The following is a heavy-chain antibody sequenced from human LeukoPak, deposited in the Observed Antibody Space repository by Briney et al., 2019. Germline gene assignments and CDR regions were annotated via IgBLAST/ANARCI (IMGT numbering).Heavy chain of an antibody. CDR3: ARARGSSADFDY. V-gene: IGHV1-8*01. Sequence: ASVKVSCKASGYTFTSYDINWVRQATGQGLEWMGWMNPNSGNTGYAQKFQGRVTMTRNTSISTAYMELSSLRSEDTAVYYCARARGSSADFDYWGQGNLVTVSS. J-gene: IGHJ4*02. CDR1: GYTFTSYD. CDR2: MNPNSGNT. D-gene: IGHD6-6*01.